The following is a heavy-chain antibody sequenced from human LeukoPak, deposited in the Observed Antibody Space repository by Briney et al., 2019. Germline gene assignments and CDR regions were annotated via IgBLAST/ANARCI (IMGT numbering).Heavy chain of an antibody. D-gene: IGHD5-24*01. CDR1: GFTFSSYA. Sequence: GGSLRLSCAASGFTFSSYAMSWVRQAPGKGLEWVSAISGSGGSTYYADSVKGRLTSSRDNSKNTLYLQMNSLRAEDTAVYYCKSGHDYNNNWFDPWGQGTLVTVSS. V-gene: IGHV3-23*01. CDR3: KSGHDYNNNWFDP. CDR2: ISGSGGST. J-gene: IGHJ5*02.